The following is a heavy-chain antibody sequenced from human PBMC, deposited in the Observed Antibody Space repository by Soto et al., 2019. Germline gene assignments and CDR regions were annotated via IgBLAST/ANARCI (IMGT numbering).Heavy chain of an antibody. V-gene: IGHV3-30*18. Sequence: GGSLRLSCAASRFTFRSYGMHWVRQAPGKGLEWVAVISYDGSNKYCADSVKGRFTISRDNSKNTLYLQMNSLRAEDTAVYYCAKDRIAARYYYYYYGMDVWGQGTTVTVSS. J-gene: IGHJ6*02. CDR3: AKDRIAARYYYYYYGMDV. CDR1: RFTFRSYG. D-gene: IGHD6-6*01. CDR2: ISYDGSNK.